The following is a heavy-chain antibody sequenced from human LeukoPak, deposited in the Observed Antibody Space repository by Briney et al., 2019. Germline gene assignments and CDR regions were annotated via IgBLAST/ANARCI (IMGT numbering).Heavy chain of an antibody. CDR2: IYYTGTT. CDR3: ARQTWLIDY. CDR1: GGSISGYY. Sequence: KPSETLSLTCTVSGGSISGYYWSWIRQPPGKGLEWIGHIYYTGTTNYNPSLKSRVTISVDTSKNQFSLKVSSVTAADTAVYYCARQTWLIDYWGQGTLITVSS. V-gene: IGHV4-59*08. D-gene: IGHD5-12*01. J-gene: IGHJ4*02.